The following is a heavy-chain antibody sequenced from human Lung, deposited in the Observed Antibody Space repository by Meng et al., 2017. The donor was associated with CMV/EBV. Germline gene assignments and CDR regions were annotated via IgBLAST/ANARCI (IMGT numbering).Heavy chain of an antibody. J-gene: IGHJ4*02. V-gene: IGHV1-18*01. CDR2: INAYNGDT. CDR3: ARVEVGITSGDY. CDR1: GYTFTNYG. Sequence: QVQLGQLGAEVRKPGASVKVCCKASGYTFTNYGISWVRQAPGQGLEWMGWINAYNGDTNYAQTLQGRVTMTTDTSTSKAYMELRSLRSDDTAVYYCARVEVGITSGDYWGQGTLVTVSS. D-gene: IGHD1-26*01.